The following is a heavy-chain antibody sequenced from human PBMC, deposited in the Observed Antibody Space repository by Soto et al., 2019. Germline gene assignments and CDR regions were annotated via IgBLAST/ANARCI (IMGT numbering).Heavy chain of an antibody. Sequence: EVQLLQSGGGLVHPWGSLRLSCGTSGFTFSNYAMDWFHQAPGKGLEWVASIIGSGRNTYYADSATGRFTISRDNSENMLYLQMNSLRAEDTARYYYARDLTRMTTVAREYWGQGTLVTVSS. CDR2: IIGSGRNT. CDR1: GFTFSNYA. V-gene: IGHV3-23*01. D-gene: IGHD4-4*01. J-gene: IGHJ4*02. CDR3: ARDLTRMTTVAREY.